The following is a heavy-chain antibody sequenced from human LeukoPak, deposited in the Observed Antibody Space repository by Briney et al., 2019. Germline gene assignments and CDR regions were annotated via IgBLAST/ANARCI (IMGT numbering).Heavy chain of an antibody. CDR3: AEQGTE. Sequence: GGSLRLSRAASGVTFSTFWMDWVRQAPGKGLEWVANINQDGSEKYYMDSVKGRFTISRDNAKNSLYLQMNSLRAEDTAVYYCAEQGTEWGQGTLVTVSS. CDR1: GVTFSTFW. J-gene: IGHJ4*02. D-gene: IGHD7-27*01. V-gene: IGHV3-7*01. CDR2: INQDGSEK.